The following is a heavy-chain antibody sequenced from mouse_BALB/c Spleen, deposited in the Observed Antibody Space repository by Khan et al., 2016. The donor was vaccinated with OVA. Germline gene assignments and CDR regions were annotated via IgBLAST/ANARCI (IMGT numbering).Heavy chain of an antibody. J-gene: IGHJ1*01. Sequence: EVQLQESGPDLVKPSQSLSLTCTVTDYSITSGYSWHWIRQFPGNKLEWMAYIHYSGRTNYNPSLNSRISITRDTSKNQFFLQFNSVTTADTATYFCARGFGYDWYFDVWGAGTTVTVSS. CDR3: ARGFGYDWYFDV. D-gene: IGHD2-2*01. CDR1: DYSITSGYS. V-gene: IGHV3-1*02. CDR2: IHYSGRT.